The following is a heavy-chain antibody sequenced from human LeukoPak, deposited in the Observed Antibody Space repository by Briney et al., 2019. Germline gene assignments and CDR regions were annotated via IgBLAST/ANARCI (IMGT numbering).Heavy chain of an antibody. CDR1: GYRFTDYW. J-gene: IGHJ3*02. D-gene: IGHD5-18*01. Sequence: GESLKISCTGSGYRFTDYWIGWVRQMPGKGLECMGIIYPDDSAIRYSPSFQGQVTISADKSVSTAHLQWSSLNASDTAMYYCARHTRGVDRALVQDAFDIWGQGTTVTVSS. V-gene: IGHV5-51*01. CDR2: IYPDDSAI. CDR3: ARHTRGVDRALVQDAFDI.